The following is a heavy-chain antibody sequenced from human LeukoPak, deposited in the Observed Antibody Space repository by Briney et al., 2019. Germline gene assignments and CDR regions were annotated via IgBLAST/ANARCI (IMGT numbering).Heavy chain of an antibody. CDR3: AKAGIGADGAGFLCEY. J-gene: IGHJ4*02. CDR2: ASYYVGKQ. CDR1: GFTFSDYA. V-gene: IGHV3-23*01. Sequence: PGGSLTLSCAASGFTFSDYAMSWVRQAPGKGLEWVSTASYYVGKQYRADSVRGRFTVPRDNSSNTVSMQMSSLIGQDTGIYYCAKAGIGADGAGFLCEYWGQGTLVTVSS. D-gene: IGHD1-1*01.